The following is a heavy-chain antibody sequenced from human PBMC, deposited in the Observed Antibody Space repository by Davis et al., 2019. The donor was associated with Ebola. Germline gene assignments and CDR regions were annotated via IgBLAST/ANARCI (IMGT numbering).Heavy chain of an antibody. J-gene: IGHJ3*02. D-gene: IGHD1-26*01. CDR1: GFTFDDYA. Sequence: PGGSLRLSCAASGFTFDDYAMHWVRQAPGKGLEWVSLISGDGGSTYYADSVKGRFTISRDNSKNSLYLQMNSLRTEDTALYYCAKGGFWWELGDAFDIWGQGTMVTVSS. CDR2: ISGDGGST. CDR3: AKGGFWWELGDAFDI. V-gene: IGHV3-43*02.